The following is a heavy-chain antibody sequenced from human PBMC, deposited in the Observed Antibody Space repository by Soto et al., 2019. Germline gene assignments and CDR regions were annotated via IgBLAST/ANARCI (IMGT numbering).Heavy chain of an antibody. V-gene: IGHV1-69*13. CDR3: ARCGYCSGGSCPNWFDP. D-gene: IGHD2-15*01. CDR1: GGTFSSYA. Sequence: SVKVSCKASGGTFSSYAISWVRQAPGQGLEWMGGIIPIFGTANYAQKFQGRVTITADESTSTAYMELSSLRSEDTAVYYCARCGYCSGGSCPNWFDPWGQGTLVTVSA. J-gene: IGHJ5*02. CDR2: IIPIFGTA.